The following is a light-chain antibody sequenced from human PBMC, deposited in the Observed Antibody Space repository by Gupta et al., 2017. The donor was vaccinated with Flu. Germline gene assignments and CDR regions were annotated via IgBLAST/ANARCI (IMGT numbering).Light chain of an antibody. J-gene: IGKJ4*01. CDR1: QSISSN. CDR2: GAS. V-gene: IGKV3-20*01. Sequence: PGTLSLSPGERATLSCRASQSISSNLAWYQQKPGQAPRLLIYGASTRATGIPDRFSGSGSGTDFTLTISRLEPEDFAVYYCQQYYTSPRTFGGGTKLELK. CDR3: QQYYTSPRT.